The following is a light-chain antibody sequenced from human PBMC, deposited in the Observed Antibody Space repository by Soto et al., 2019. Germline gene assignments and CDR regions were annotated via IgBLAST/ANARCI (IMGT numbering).Light chain of an antibody. CDR2: LGS. V-gene: IGKV2-28*01. CDR3: MQALQTPYT. J-gene: IGKJ2*01. CDR1: QSLLHSNGYNY. Sequence: DIVMTQSPLSLPVTPGEPASISCRSSQSLLHSNGYNYLDWYLQKPGQSPQLLIYLGSNRASGVPDRFSGSGSGTDFTLKISRVEAEDVGVYYCMQALQTPYTFGKGTNLEIK.